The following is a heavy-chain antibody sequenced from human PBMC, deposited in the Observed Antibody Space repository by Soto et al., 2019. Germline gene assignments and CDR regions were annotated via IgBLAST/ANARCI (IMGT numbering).Heavy chain of an antibody. V-gene: IGHV4-39*01. CDR2: IYYSGST. J-gene: IGHJ6*02. D-gene: IGHD5-12*01. CDR1: GASISTSKTY. Sequence: SETLSLTCTVSGASISTSKTYWGWIRQSPGKGLEWIGSIYYSGSTYYNPSLKSRLTISVDTSKNQFSLKLSSVTAADMAVYYCARLLRHNYYGMDVWGQGTTVTVSS. CDR3: ARLLRHNYYGMDV.